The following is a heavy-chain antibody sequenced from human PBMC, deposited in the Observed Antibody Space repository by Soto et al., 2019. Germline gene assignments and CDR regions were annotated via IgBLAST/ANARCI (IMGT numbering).Heavy chain of an antibody. CDR2: IIPILGIA. D-gene: IGHD6-13*01. CDR3: ARSVQLVVGWFDP. J-gene: IGHJ5*02. Sequence: GASVKVSCKASGGTFSSYTISWVRQAPGQGLEWMGRIIPILGIANYAQKFQGRVTITADKSTSTAYMELSSLRSEDTAVYYCARSVQLVVGWFDPWGQGTLVTVSS. V-gene: IGHV1-69*02. CDR1: GGTFSSYT.